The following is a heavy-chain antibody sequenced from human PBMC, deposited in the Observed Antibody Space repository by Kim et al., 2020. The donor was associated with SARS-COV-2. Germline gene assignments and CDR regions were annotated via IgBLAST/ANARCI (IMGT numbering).Heavy chain of an antibody. J-gene: IGHJ4*02. Sequence: TYHATSGKGRFNISRDNSKNTLYLQLSSLRAEDTAVYYCAKHRSALYFDYWGQGTLVTVSS. CDR3: AKHRSALYFDY. D-gene: IGHD6-19*01. V-gene: IGHV3-23*01. CDR2: T.